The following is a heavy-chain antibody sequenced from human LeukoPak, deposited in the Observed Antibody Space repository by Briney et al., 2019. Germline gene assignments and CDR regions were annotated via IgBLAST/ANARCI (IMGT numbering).Heavy chain of an antibody. CDR1: GCTFSSYA. Sequence: GGSLRLSCAASGCTFSSYAMSWVRQAPGKGLEWVSAISGSGGSTYYADSVKGRFTISRDNSKHTLYLQMNSLRAEDTAVFYCAKDGDIVVVPAAILLGYYFDYWGQGTLVTVSS. CDR2: ISGSGGST. V-gene: IGHV3-23*01. D-gene: IGHD2-2*02. CDR3: AKDGDIVVVPAAILLGYYFDY. J-gene: IGHJ4*02.